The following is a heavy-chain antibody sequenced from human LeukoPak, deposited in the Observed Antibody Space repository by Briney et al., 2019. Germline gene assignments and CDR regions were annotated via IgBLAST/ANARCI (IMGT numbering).Heavy chain of an antibody. CDR3: AGAYDSSGYGYFDY. CDR1: GFTFSHYA. CDR2: IWNDGSDK. V-gene: IGHV3-30*04. J-gene: IGHJ4*02. Sequence: PGGSLRLSCTTSGFTFSHYAMHWVRQAPGKGLQWVAVIWNDGSDKYYGDSVKGRFTISRDNSKNTLYLQMNSLRAEDTAVYYCAGAYDSSGYGYFDYWGQGTLVTVSS. D-gene: IGHD3-22*01.